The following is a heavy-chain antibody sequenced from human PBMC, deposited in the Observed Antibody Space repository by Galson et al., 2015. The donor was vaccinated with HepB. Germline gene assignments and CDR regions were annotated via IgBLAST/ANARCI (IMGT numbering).Heavy chain of an antibody. Sequence: SLRLSCAASGFTFTNAWMSWVRQAPGKGLEWVARIRSKTDGGTTDYAAPVKGRFIISRDDSENMVWLQMTSLKTEDTAVYYCVTVQQTFGEFWSGYYGAGDHWGQGTLVTVSS. CDR3: VTVQQTFGEFWSGYYGAGDH. CDR1: GFTFTNAW. D-gene: IGHD3-3*01. CDR2: IRSKTDGGTT. J-gene: IGHJ4*02. V-gene: IGHV3-15*01.